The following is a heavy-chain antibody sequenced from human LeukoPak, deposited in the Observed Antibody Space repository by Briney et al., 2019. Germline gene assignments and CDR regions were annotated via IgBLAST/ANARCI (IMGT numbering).Heavy chain of an antibody. CDR3: ARAASPWIAAAGTDY. J-gene: IGHJ4*02. Sequence: GGSLRLSCAASGFTVSSNYMSWVRQAPGKGLEWVSVIYSGGSTYYADSVKGRFTISRDNSKNTLYLQMNSLRAEDTAVYYCARAASPWIAAAGTDYWGQGTLVTVSS. CDR1: GFTVSSNY. V-gene: IGHV3-66*01. D-gene: IGHD6-13*01. CDR2: IYSGGST.